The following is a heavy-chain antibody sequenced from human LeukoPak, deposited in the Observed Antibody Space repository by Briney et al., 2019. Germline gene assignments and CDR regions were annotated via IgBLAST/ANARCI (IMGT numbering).Heavy chain of an antibody. CDR3: ARRTDY. Sequence: SETLSLTCTVSGGSMSNYYWNWIRQPAGKGLEWIGHIYSSGSTNYNPSLKSRVTMSIDTSKNQFFPKLSSVTAADTAVYYCARRTDYWGQGTLVTVSS. CDR2: IYSSGST. CDR1: GGSMSNYY. J-gene: IGHJ4*02. D-gene: IGHD1-14*01. V-gene: IGHV4-4*07.